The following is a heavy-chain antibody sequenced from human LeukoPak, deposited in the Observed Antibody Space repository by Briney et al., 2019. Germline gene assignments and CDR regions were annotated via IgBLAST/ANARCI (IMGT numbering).Heavy chain of an antibody. CDR3: ARGSSAGRSGFDP. V-gene: IGHV3-48*04. Sequence: GGSLRLSCAASGFTFSTYSMNWVRQAPGKGLEWVAYISNGSNTIYYADSVKGRFTISRDNAKNSLYLQMDSLRVEDTAVYYCARGSSAGRSGFDPWGQGTLVTVSS. CDR1: GFTFSTYS. J-gene: IGHJ5*02. CDR2: ISNGSNTI.